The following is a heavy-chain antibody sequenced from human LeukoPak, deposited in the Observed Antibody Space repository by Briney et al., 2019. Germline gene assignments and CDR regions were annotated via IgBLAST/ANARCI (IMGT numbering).Heavy chain of an antibody. V-gene: IGHV3-30-3*01. CDR1: GFTFSSYA. Sequence: GGSLRLSCAASGFTFSSYAMHWVRQAPGKGLEWVAVISYDGSNKYYADSVKGRFTISRDNSKNTLYLQMNSLRAEDTAVYYCAREGGGYYFDYWGQGTLVTVSS. J-gene: IGHJ4*02. D-gene: IGHD3-16*01. CDR2: ISYDGSNK. CDR3: AREGGGYYFDY.